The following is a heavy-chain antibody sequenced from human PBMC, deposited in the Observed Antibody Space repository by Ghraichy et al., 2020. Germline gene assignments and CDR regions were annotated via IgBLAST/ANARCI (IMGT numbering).Heavy chain of an antibody. CDR2: IFGSGTGT. Sequence: GESLNISCVASGFTFSNYAMAWVRQAPGKGLQWVSSIFGSGTGTYYADSVKGRFTISRDNSKNTLYLEMNSLRVVDTALYYCAKAGYSSGWYVHWGQGTLVTVSS. CDR1: GFTFSNYA. D-gene: IGHD6-19*01. CDR3: AKAGYSSGWYVH. V-gene: IGHV3-23*01. J-gene: IGHJ4*02.